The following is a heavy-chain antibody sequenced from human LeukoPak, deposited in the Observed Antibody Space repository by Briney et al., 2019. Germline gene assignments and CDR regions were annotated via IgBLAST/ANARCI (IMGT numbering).Heavy chain of an antibody. CDR3: AKDHSASMGSSGPVSCYY. CDR2: ISYDGSNK. J-gene: IGHJ4*02. CDR1: GFTFSSYA. V-gene: IGHV3-30-3*01. D-gene: IGHD2/OR15-2a*01. Sequence: PGRSLRLSCAASGFTFSSYAMHWVRQAPGKGLEWVAVISYDGSNKYYADSVKGRFTISRDNSKNTLYLQMNSLRAEDTAVYYCAKDHSASMGSSGPVSCYYWGQGTLVTVSS.